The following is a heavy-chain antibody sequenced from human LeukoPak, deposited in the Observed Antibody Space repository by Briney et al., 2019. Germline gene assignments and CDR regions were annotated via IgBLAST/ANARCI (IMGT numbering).Heavy chain of an antibody. CDR2: INPSGGGT. V-gene: IGHV1-46*01. CDR3: ARNYYDTAGHFGY. Sequence: GASVKVSCKASGYTFASYYMHWVRQAPGQGLEWVGIINPSGGGTTYAQKFRGRVTMTGDTSTGTVFMELSSLRSDDTAVYFCARNYYDTAGHFGYWGQGTLVTVSS. D-gene: IGHD3-22*01. CDR1: GYTFASYY. J-gene: IGHJ4*02.